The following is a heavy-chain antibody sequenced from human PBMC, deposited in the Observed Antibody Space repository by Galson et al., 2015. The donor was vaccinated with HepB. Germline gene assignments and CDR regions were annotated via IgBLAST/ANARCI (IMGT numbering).Heavy chain of an antibody. J-gene: IGHJ3*02. V-gene: IGHV6-1*01. CDR1: GDSVSSNSAA. D-gene: IGHD1-26*01. CDR2: TYDRSKWYN. Sequence: CALSGDSVSSNSAAWTRIRQSPSRGLEWLGRTYDRSKWYNDYAVSVKSRITINPDTSKNQFSLQLNSVTPEDTAVYYCARSIVGVPDAFDIWGQGTMVTVSS. CDR3: ARSIVGVPDAFDI.